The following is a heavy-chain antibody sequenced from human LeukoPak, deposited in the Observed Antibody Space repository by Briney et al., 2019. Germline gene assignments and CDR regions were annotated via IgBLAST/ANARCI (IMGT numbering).Heavy chain of an antibody. D-gene: IGHD6-19*01. CDR2: IYYSGST. CDR3: ARTGYSSGWSSTYFDY. Sequence: SETLSLTCTVSGGSISSYCWSWIRQPPGKGLEWIGYIYYSGSTNYNPSLKSRVTISVDTSKNQFSLKLSSVTAADTAVYYCARTGYSSGWSSTYFDYWGQGTLVTASS. J-gene: IGHJ4*02. CDR1: GGSISSYC. V-gene: IGHV4-59*01.